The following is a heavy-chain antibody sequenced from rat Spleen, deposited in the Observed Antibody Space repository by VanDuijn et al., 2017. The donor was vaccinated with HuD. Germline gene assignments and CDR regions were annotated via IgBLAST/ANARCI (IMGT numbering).Heavy chain of an antibody. CDR2: INSEGTT. V-gene: IGHV3-3*01. J-gene: IGHJ2*01. CDR3: ARDNNYKAY. Sequence: EVQLQESGPGLVKPSQSLSLTCSVTSYSITSNYWGWIRKFPGNKLEWMGYINSEGTTNYNPSLKSRISITRDTSKNQFFLQVNSVTTEDTATYYCARDNNYKAYWGQGVMVTVSS. CDR1: SYSITSNY. D-gene: IGHD1-10*01.